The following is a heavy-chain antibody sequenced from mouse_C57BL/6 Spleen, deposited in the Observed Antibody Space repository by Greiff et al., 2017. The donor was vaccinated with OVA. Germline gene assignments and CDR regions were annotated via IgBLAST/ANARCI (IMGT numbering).Heavy chain of an antibody. CDR1: GFTFSSYA. Sequence: DVKVEESGAGLVKPGGSLKLSCAASGFTFSSYAMSWVRQTPEKRLEWVAYISSGGDYIYYADTVKGRFTISRDNARNTLYLQMSSLKSEDTAMYYCTRVYGNYAEYYFDYWGQGTTLTVSS. CDR2: ISSGGDYI. J-gene: IGHJ2*01. V-gene: IGHV5-9-1*02. CDR3: TRVYGNYAEYYFDY. D-gene: IGHD2-1*01.